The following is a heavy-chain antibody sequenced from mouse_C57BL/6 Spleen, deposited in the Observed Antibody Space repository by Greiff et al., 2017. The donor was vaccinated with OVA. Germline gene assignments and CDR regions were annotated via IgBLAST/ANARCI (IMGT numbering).Heavy chain of an antibody. D-gene: IGHD3-2*02. CDR3: TRAAQATFDY. V-gene: IGHV14-1*01. J-gene: IGHJ2*01. CDR2: IDPEDGDT. CDR1: GFNIKDYY. Sequence: EVQLQQSGAELVRPGASVKLSCTASGFNIKDYYMHWVKQRPEHGLEWIGRIDPEDGDTDYAPKFQGKATMTADTSSNTAYLQLSSLTSEDTAVYYCTRAAQATFDYWGQGTTLTVSA.